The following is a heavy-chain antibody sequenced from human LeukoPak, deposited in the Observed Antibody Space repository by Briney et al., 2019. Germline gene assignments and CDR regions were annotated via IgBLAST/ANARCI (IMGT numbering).Heavy chain of an antibody. V-gene: IGHV3-33*01. J-gene: IGHJ4*01. CDR1: GFIFSHYG. D-gene: IGHD4-11*01. Sequence: GGSLRLSCAASGFIFSHYGMHWVRQAPGKGLEWVAVIWSDGSNRFYAGSVKGRFTIFRDNSQNTVFLQMNSLRAEDTAMYYCARDAQRGFDYSNSLEYWGHGTLVTVSS. CDR3: ARDAQRGFDYSNSLEY. CDR2: IWSDGSNR.